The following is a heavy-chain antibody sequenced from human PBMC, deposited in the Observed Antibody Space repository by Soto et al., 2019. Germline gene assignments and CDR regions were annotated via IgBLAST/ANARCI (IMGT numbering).Heavy chain of an antibody. CDR3: ARDKQGFSYGYGSQYFYYHGLDV. Sequence: KTSETLSLTCAVSGGSISSGVYSWTWIRQPPGKGLEWIGNIYHSGRTYYSPSLKSRVTMSTDTSKNQFSLRLTYVTSADTAVYYCARDKQGFSYGYGSQYFYYHGLDVWGQGTTVTVSS. CDR2: IYHSGRT. D-gene: IGHD5-18*01. J-gene: IGHJ6*02. V-gene: IGHV4-30-2*05. CDR1: GGSISSGVYS.